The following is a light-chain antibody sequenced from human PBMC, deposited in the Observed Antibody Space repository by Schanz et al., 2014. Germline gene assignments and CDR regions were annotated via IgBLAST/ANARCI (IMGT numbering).Light chain of an antibody. CDR1: SSDVGGYNL. V-gene: IGLV2-14*02. J-gene: IGLJ3*02. CDR3: TSYTSSSTWL. CDR2: EGS. Sequence: QSALTQPASVSGSPGQSITISCTGTSSDVGGYNLVSWYQQHPGKAPKLMIYEGSKRPSGVSNRFSGSKSGNTASLTISGLQAEDEADYYCTSYTSSSTWLFGGGTKLTVL.